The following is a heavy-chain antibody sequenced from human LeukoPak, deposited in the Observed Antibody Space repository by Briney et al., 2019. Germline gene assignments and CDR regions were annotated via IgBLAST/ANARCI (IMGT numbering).Heavy chain of an antibody. CDR2: IYYSGST. J-gene: IGHJ3*02. Sequence: PSETLSLTCTVSGGSISSYYWSWIRQPPGKGLEWIGYIYYSGSTNYNPSLKSRVTISVDTSKNQFSLKLSSVTAADTAVYYCARDTSGYYDSSGYPRLRAFDIWGQGTMVTVSS. CDR1: GGSISSYY. V-gene: IGHV4-59*01. CDR3: ARDTSGYYDSSGYPRLRAFDI. D-gene: IGHD3-22*01.